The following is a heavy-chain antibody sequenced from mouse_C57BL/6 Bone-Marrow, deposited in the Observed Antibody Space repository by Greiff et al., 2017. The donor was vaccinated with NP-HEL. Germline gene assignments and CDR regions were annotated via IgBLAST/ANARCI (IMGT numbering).Heavy chain of an antibody. CDR2: ISSGGSYT. Sequence: EVTLVESGGDLVKPGGSLKLSCAASGFTFSSYGMSWVRQTPDKRLEWVATISSGGSYTYYPDSVKGRFTISRDNAKNTLYLQMSSLKSEDTAMYYCARRSTVVATRAMDYWGQGTSVTVSS. CDR1: GFTFSSYG. D-gene: IGHD1-1*01. J-gene: IGHJ4*01. V-gene: IGHV5-6*02. CDR3: ARRSTVVATRAMDY.